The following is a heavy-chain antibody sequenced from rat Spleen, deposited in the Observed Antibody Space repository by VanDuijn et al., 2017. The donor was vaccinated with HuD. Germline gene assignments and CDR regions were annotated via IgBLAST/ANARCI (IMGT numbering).Heavy chain of an antibody. D-gene: IGHD1-12*02. CDR2: MWSDGDT. J-gene: IGHJ3*01. CDR3: ARDPNYYDGSYYYDWFAY. CDR1: GFSLTSNS. Sequence: QVQLKESGPGLVQPSQTLSLTCTVSGFSLTSNSVHWVRQPPGKGLEWMGVMWSDGDTSYNSALKSRLSISRDTSKSQVFLKMSSLQTEDTATYYCARDPNYYDGSYYYDWFAYWGQGTLVTVSS. V-gene: IGHV2-32*01.